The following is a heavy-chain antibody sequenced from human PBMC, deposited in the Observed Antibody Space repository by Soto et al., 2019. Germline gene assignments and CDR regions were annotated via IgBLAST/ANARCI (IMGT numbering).Heavy chain of an antibody. D-gene: IGHD3-3*01. CDR3: VKSDFGVVTSYYYYGMDV. V-gene: IGHV3-64D*08. CDR2: ISSNGGST. Sequence: GGSLRLSCSASGFTFSSYAMHWVHQAPGKGLEYVSAISSNGGSTYYADSVKGRFTISRDNSKNTLYLQMGSLRAEDTAVYYCVKSDFGVVTSYYYYGMDVWGQGTTVTVSS. CDR1: GFTFSSYA. J-gene: IGHJ6*02.